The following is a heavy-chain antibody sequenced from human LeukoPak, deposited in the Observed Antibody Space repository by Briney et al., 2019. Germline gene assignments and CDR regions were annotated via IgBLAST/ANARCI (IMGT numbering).Heavy chain of an antibody. CDR3: ARGYYYDSSGYPKY. CDR1: GFTFSSYA. CDR2: ISYDGSNK. J-gene: IGHJ4*02. V-gene: IGHV3-30-3*01. D-gene: IGHD3-22*01. Sequence: GGSLRLSCAASGFTFSSYAMHWVRQAPGKGLEWVAVISYDGSNKYYADSVKGRFTISRDNSKNTLYLQMNSLRAEDTAVYYCARGYYYDSSGYPKYWGQGTLVTVSS.